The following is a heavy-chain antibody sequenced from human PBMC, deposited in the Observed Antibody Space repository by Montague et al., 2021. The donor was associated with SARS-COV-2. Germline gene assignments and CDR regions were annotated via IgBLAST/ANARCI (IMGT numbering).Heavy chain of an antibody. V-gene: IGHV4-39*01. J-gene: IGHJ5*02. CDR2: IYYSGCT. D-gene: IGHD2-2*01. CDR1: GGSISSSSYY. CDR3: ARHLVYCSSTSCYEGRFDP. Sequence: SETLSLTCTVSGGSISSSSYYWGWIRQPPGKGLEWIGSIYYSGCTYYNPSLKSRVTISVDTSKNQFSLKLSSVTAADTAVYYCARHLVYCSSTSCYEGRFDPWGQGTLVTVSS.